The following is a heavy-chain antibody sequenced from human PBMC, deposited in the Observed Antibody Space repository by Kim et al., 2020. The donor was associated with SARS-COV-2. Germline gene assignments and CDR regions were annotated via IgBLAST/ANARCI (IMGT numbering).Heavy chain of an antibody. Sequence: GGSLRLSCAASGFTFSDYYMSWIRQAPGKGLEWVSYISSSGSTIYYADSVKGRSISTRNNAKNSPMLQMNSLKAEDTAGYYCARGRTYGDLFDYWGQGTLVTVSS. CDR3: ARGRTYGDLFDY. V-gene: IGHV3-11*01. CDR1: GFTFSDYY. D-gene: IGHD4-17*01. CDR2: ISSSGSTI. J-gene: IGHJ4*02.